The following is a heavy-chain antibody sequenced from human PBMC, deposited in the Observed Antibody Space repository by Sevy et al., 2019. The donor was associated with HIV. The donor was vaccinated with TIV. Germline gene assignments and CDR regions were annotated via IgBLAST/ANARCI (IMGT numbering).Heavy chain of an antibody. D-gene: IGHD2-2*01. CDR2: IYYSGGT. CDR3: ARDRGYCSSTSCPSDGMDV. Sequence: SETLSLTCTVSGGSISSGDYYWSWIRQPPGKGLEWIGYIYYSGGTYYNPSLKSRVTISVDTSKNQFSLKLSSVTAADTAVYYCARDRGYCSSTSCPSDGMDVWGQGTTVTVSS. V-gene: IGHV4-30-4*01. J-gene: IGHJ6*02. CDR1: GGSISSGDYY.